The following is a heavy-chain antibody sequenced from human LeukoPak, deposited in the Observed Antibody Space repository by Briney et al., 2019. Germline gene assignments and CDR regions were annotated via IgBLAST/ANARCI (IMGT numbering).Heavy chain of an antibody. CDR3: AKVGHSSSWYYGY. D-gene: IGHD6-13*01. J-gene: IGHJ4*02. V-gene: IGHV3-23*01. Sequence: GGSLRLSCAASGFTFSSYATSWVRQAPGKGLEWVSAISGSGGSTYYADSVKGRFTISRDNSKNTLYLQMNSLRAEDTAVYYCAKVGHSSSWYYGYWGQGTLVTASS. CDR2: ISGSGGST. CDR1: GFTFSSYA.